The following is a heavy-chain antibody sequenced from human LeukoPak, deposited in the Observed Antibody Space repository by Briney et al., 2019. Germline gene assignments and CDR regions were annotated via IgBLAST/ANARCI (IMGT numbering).Heavy chain of an antibody. D-gene: IGHD6-6*01. V-gene: IGHV3-48*03. CDR2: ISSSGSTI. J-gene: IGHJ4*02. CDR1: GFTFSSYE. Sequence: GGSLRLSCAASGFTFSSYEMNWVRQAPGKGLEWVSYISSSGSTIYYADSVKGRFTISRDNAKNSLYLQMNSLRAEDTAVYYCARREYSSSSPFDYWGQGTLVTVSS. CDR3: ARREYSSSSPFDY.